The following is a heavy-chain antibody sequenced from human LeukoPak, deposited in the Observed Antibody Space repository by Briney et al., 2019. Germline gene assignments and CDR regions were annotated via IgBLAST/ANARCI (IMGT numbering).Heavy chain of an antibody. CDR2: LCGITTNT. Sequence: GGSLRLSCAQPQFTPTNYAMSSVPHAPGKGLEWVSLLCGITTNTYYADSLKGRVTISRDTSTNTLHLQMNSLRAEDTAGYYCAKLLLLGGARGAYAFDIWGRGTMVTVSS. J-gene: IGHJ3*02. CDR1: QFTPTNYA. V-gene: IGHV3-23*01. CDR3: AKLLLLGGARGAYAFDI. D-gene: IGHD1-26*01.